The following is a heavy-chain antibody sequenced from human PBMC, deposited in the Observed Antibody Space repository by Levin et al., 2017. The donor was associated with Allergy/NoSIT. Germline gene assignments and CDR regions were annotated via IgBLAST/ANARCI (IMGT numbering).Heavy chain of an antibody. Sequence: GASVKVSCAASGITFRSYWMSWVRQAPGKGLEWVADINLDGSEKNYVDSVKGRFTISRDNAKNSLYLQMNSLRAEDTAVYYCARHIVAMVGFDYWGQGTLVTVSS. D-gene: IGHD5-12*01. J-gene: IGHJ4*02. V-gene: IGHV3-7*02. CDR1: GITFRSYW. CDR3: ARHIVAMVGFDY. CDR2: INLDGSEK.